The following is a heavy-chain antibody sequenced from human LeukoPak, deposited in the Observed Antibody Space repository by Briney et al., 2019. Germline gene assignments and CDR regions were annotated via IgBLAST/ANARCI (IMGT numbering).Heavy chain of an antibody. CDR2: IKQEGSEK. J-gene: IGHJ1*01. CDR3: ARFPYYYDSSGYYYFEYFQH. Sequence: GGSLRLSCAASGFTFSSYWMSWVRQAPGKGLEWVANIKQEGSEKYYVDSVKGRFTISRDNAKNSLYLQMNSLRAEDTAVYYCARFPYYYDSSGYYYFEYFQHWGQGTLVTVSS. D-gene: IGHD3-22*01. CDR1: GFTFSSYW. V-gene: IGHV3-7*04.